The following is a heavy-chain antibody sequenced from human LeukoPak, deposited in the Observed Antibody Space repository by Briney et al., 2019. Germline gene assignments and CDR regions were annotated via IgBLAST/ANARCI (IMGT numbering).Heavy chain of an antibody. CDR1: GFTFDNFA. D-gene: IGHD2-2*01. J-gene: IGHJ6*03. CDR2: ITWNSRVK. V-gene: IGHV3-9*01. CDR3: ARESSVVPAAIPDYYYYYMDV. Sequence: GGSLRLSCAASGFTFDNFAMHWVRQAPGKGLEWVSGITWNSRVKTYTPSVKGRFTISRDNAKNSLYLQMNSLRAEDTAVYYCARESSVVPAAIPDYYYYYMDVWGKGTTVTVSS.